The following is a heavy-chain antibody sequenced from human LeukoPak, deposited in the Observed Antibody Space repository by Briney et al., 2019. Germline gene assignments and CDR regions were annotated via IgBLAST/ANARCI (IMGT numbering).Heavy chain of an antibody. CDR2: INPDGSSA. J-gene: IGHJ5*02. D-gene: IGHD4-11*01. Sequence: GGSLRLSCAASGFTFSDYWMHWVRQAPGKGLVWVSRINPDGSSASYADSVKGRFTISRANAKNTLYLQMNSLRAEDTAVYYCARFKVTVTSIPWGQGTLVTVSS. V-gene: IGHV3-74*01. CDR1: GFTFSDYW. CDR3: ARFKVTVTSIP.